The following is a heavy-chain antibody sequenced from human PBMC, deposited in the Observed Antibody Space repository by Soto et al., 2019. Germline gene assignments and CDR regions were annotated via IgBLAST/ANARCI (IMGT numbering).Heavy chain of an antibody. V-gene: IGHV4-34*01. CDR1: GGSFSDYI. Sequence: SETLSLTCDVYGGSFSDYIWTWIRQTPGKGLQWIGQINHSGSANYNPSLKSRVTISVHTSSSQFSLELSSVTAADTAVYYCARDLWGYCGTDCYPLDVWGQGTTVTVS. J-gene: IGHJ6*02. CDR2: INHSGSA. D-gene: IGHD2-21*02. CDR3: ARDLWGYCGTDCYPLDV.